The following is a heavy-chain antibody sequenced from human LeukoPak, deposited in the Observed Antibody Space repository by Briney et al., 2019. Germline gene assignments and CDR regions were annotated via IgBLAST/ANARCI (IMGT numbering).Heavy chain of an antibody. D-gene: IGHD6-19*01. J-gene: IGHJ4*02. CDR3: ARDKSGNSGWYSYFDY. V-gene: IGHV1-2*02. CDR1: GYTFTDYY. Sequence: ASVKVSCKASGYTFTDYYMHWVRQAPGQGLEWMGWINPHSGGTDHAQKFQGRVTMTRDTSISTAYMELSRLRSDDTAVYYCARDKSGNSGWYSYFDYWGQGTLVTVSS. CDR2: INPHSGGT.